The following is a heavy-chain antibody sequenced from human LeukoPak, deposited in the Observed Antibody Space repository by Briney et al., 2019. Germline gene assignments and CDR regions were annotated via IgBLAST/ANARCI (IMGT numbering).Heavy chain of an antibody. CDR3: ARGLRVMITFGGVIVIGY. Sequence: GASVKVSCKASGYTFTSYDINWVRQATGQGLEWMGWMNPNSGNTGYARKFQGRVTMTRNTSISTAYMELSSLRSEDTAVYYCARGLRVMITFGGVIVIGYWGQGTLVTVSS. CDR2: MNPNSGNT. D-gene: IGHD3-16*02. J-gene: IGHJ4*02. V-gene: IGHV1-8*01. CDR1: GYTFTSYD.